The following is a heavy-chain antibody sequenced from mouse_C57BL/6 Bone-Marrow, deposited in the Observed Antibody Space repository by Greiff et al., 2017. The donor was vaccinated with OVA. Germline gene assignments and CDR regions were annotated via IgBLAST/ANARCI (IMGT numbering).Heavy chain of an antibody. CDR2: INPSTGGT. CDR3: ARYYYGSYYFDY. Sequence: EVMLVESGPELVKPGASVKISCKASGYSFTGYYMNWVKQSPEKSLEWIGEINPSTGGTTYNQKFKAKATLTVDKSSSTAYMQLKSLTSEDSAVYYCARYYYGSYYFDYWGQGTTLTVSS. J-gene: IGHJ2*01. D-gene: IGHD1-1*01. V-gene: IGHV1-42*01. CDR1: GYSFTGYY.